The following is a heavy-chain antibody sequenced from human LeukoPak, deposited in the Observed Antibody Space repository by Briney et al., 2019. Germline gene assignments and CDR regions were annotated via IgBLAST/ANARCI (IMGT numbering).Heavy chain of an antibody. Sequence: GGSLRLSCAASGFTFSNAWMSWVRQAPGKGLEWVGRIKSKTDGGTTDYAAPVKGRFTISRDDSKNTLYLQINSLKTEDTAVYYCSGCSGGSCDTIDYWGQGTLVTVSS. D-gene: IGHD2-15*01. V-gene: IGHV3-15*01. CDR1: GFTFSNAW. CDR2: IKSKTDGGTT. J-gene: IGHJ4*02. CDR3: SGCSGGSCDTIDY.